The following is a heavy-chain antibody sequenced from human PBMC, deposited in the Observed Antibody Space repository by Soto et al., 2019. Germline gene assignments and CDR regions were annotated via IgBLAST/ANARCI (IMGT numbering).Heavy chain of an antibody. CDR3: ASSYYDSSGYPYYFDY. CDR2: IYYSGST. CDR1: GGSISSYY. Sequence: PSETLSLTCTVSGGSISSYYWSWIRQPPGKGLEWIGYIYYSGSTNYNPSLKSRVTISVDTSKNQFSLKLSSVTAADTAVYYCASSYYDSSGYPYYFDYWGQGTPGTVSA. V-gene: IGHV4-59*01. D-gene: IGHD3-22*01. J-gene: IGHJ4*02.